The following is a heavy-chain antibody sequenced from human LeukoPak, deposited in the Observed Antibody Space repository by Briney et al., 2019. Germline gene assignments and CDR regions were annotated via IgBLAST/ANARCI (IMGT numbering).Heavy chain of an antibody. CDR2: ISYDGSNK. CDR1: GFTFSSYG. V-gene: IGHV3-30*18. CDR3: AKDPNGSGSYSGPLDI. J-gene: IGHJ3*02. Sequence: GGSLRLSCAASGFTFSSYGMHWVRQAPGKGLEWVAVISYDGSNKYYADSVKGRFTISRDNSKNTLYLQMNSLRAEDTALYYCAKDPNGSGSYSGPLDIWGQGTMVTVSS. D-gene: IGHD1-26*01.